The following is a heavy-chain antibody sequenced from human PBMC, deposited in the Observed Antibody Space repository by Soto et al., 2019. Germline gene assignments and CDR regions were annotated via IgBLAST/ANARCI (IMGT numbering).Heavy chain of an antibody. J-gene: IGHJ3*01. D-gene: IGHD1-26*01. CDR2: ISAYNGNT. CDR3: ARGTLGASTMYAFDL. V-gene: IGHV1-18*01. Sequence: ASVKVSCKASGYTFTSYGISWVRQAPGQGLEWMGWISAYNGNTNYAQKLQGRVMVTAEISTTTAYMELRSLGSDDTAVYYCARGTLGASTMYAFDLWGQGTMVTVSS. CDR1: GYTFTSYG.